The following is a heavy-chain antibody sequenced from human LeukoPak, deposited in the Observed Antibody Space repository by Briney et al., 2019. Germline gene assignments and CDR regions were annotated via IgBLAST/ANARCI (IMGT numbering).Heavy chain of an antibody. CDR3: ARAGYCSSTSCYSLGWFDP. Sequence: GGFLRLSCAASGFTFSSYWMHWVRQAPGKGLVWVSRINSDGSSTTYADPVKGRFTISRDNAKNTLYLQMNSLRAEGTAVYYCARAGYCSSTSCYSLGWFDPWGQGTLVTVSS. CDR2: INSDGSST. V-gene: IGHV3-74*01. CDR1: GFTFSSYW. J-gene: IGHJ5*02. D-gene: IGHD2-2*02.